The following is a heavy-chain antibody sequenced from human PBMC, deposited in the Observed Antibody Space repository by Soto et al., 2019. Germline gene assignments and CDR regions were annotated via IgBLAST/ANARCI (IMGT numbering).Heavy chain of an antibody. J-gene: IGHJ6*03. Sequence: ASVKVSCKASGGTFSSYTISWVRQAPGQGLEWMGRIIPILGIANYAQKFQGRVTITADKSTRTAYMELSSLGTEDTAVYYCANIPAAKTNYYYYYMDVWGKGTTVTVSS. D-gene: IGHD2-2*01. CDR3: ANIPAAKTNYYYYYMDV. V-gene: IGHV1-69*02. CDR2: IIPILGIA. CDR1: GGTFSSYT.